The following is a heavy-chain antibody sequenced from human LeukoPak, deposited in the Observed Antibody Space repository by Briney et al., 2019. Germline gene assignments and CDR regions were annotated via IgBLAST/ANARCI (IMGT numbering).Heavy chain of an antibody. CDR1: GGTFSSYA. CDR3: ARVRNYHDSSGESTYFDY. D-gene: IGHD3-22*01. V-gene: IGHV1-69*13. Sequence: SVKVSCKASGGTFSSYAISWVRQAPGQGLEWMGGIIPIFGTANYAQKFQGRVTITADESTSTAYMELSSLRSEDTAVYYCARVRNYHDSSGESTYFDYWGQGTLVIVSS. CDR2: IIPIFGTA. J-gene: IGHJ4*02.